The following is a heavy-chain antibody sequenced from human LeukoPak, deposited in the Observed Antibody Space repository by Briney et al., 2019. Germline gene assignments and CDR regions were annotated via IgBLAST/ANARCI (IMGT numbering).Heavy chain of an antibody. CDR3: PRDLYDISTGYLVPIGY. V-gene: IGHV1-46*01. J-gene: IGHJ4*02. CDR2: INPSGGST. D-gene: IGHD3-9*01. Sequence: GASVKVSCKASGYTFTSYYMHWLRQAPGQGLEWMGIINPSGGSTSYAQKFQGRVTITSHMSPSTVYMELSSLGSEDTAVYYCPRDLYDISTGYLVPIGYWGPGTLVTASS. CDR1: GYTFTSYY.